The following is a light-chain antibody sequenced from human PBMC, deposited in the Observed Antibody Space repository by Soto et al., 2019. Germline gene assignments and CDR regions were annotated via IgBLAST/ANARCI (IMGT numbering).Light chain of an antibody. CDR1: QSISSW. V-gene: IGKV1-5*01. J-gene: IGKJ1*01. CDR2: DAS. Sequence: DIPMTQSPSTLSASVGDRVTITCRASQSISSWLAWYQQKPGKAPKLLIYDASSLESGVPSRFSGSGSGTEFTLTISSLQPDDFATYYCQQYNRYSRTFGQGTKVEIK. CDR3: QQYNRYSRT.